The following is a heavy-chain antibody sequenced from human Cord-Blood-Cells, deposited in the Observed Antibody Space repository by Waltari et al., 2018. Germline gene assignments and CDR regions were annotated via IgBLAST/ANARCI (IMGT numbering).Heavy chain of an antibody. D-gene: IGHD3-3*01. CDR2: IYYSGST. CDR1: GGSVSSGRYY. V-gene: IGHV4-61*01. J-gene: IGHJ5*02. Sequence: QVQLQESGPGLVKPSETLSLTCTVSGGSVSSGRYYWRWIRQPSGTGLEWIGYIYYSGSTNYNPSLKSRVTISVDTSKNQFSLKLSSVTAADTAVYYCARGGAYYDFWSGYNWFDPWGQGTLVTVSS. CDR3: ARGGAYYDFWSGYNWFDP.